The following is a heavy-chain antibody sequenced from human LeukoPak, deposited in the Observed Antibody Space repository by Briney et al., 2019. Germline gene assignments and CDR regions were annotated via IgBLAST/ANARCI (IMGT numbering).Heavy chain of an antibody. CDR3: ARDARLGYYDFWSGYYYYYYMDV. V-gene: IGHV3-7*01. CDR2: IKHDGSEK. CDR1: GFTFSSYW. J-gene: IGHJ6*03. D-gene: IGHD3-3*01. Sequence: GGSLRLSCAASGFTFSSYWMSWVRQAPGKGLEWVANIKHDGSEKYYVDSVKGRFTISRDNAKNSLYLQMNSLRAEDTAVYYCARDARLGYYDFWSGYYYYYYMDVWGKGTTVTVSS.